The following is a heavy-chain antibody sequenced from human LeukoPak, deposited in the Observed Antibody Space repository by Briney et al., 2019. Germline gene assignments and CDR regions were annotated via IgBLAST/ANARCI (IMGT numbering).Heavy chain of an antibody. D-gene: IGHD3-10*01. CDR1: GGSISSYY. CDR3: ARDRGPAFDI. Sequence: SETLSLTCTVSGGSISSYYWSWIRQPPGKGLEWIGYIYYSGSTNYNPSLKSRVTISVDTSKNQFSLKLRSVTAADTAVYYCARDRGPAFDIWGQGTMVTVSS. V-gene: IGHV4-59*01. CDR2: IYYSGST. J-gene: IGHJ3*02.